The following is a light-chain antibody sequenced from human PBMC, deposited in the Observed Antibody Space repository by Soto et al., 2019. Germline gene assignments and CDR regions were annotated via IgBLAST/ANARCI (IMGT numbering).Light chain of an antibody. V-gene: IGKV3-11*01. CDR1: QAVNTR. CDR3: QQRSNWPPIT. J-gene: IGKJ5*01. Sequence: EIVWTQSPATLSSFQGDRVTLSCRASQAVNTRLAWYQHKPCQAPRFLIYLTSNRATGIPARFSGSVSGTDFTLTISSLEPEDFAVYYGQQRSNWPPITFGPWTRLEIK. CDR2: LTS.